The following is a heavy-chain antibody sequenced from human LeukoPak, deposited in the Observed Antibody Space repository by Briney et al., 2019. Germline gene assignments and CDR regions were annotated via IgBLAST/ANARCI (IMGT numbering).Heavy chain of an antibody. CDR2: IYSSGST. CDR3: ARRYDS. V-gene: IGHV4-59*08. Sequence: SETLSLTCTVSGGSISNYYWSWIREPTGKGLEWIGNIYSSGSTNYNPSLKRRVTISVDTSKNQFSLKLSSVTAADTAVYYCARRYDSWGQGTLVTVSS. J-gene: IGHJ4*02. CDR1: GGSISNYY.